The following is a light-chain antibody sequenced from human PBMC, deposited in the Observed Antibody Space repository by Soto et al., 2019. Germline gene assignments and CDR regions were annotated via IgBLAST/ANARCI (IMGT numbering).Light chain of an antibody. Sequence: EIVLTQSPGTLSLSPGERATLSCRASQSVSSSYLAWYQQKPGQAPRLLIYDTSSRATGIPDRFSGSGSGTDFTLTISRLEPEYFAVYYCQQYGTSRLTFGGGTKVEIK. J-gene: IGKJ4*01. CDR3: QQYGTSRLT. CDR2: DTS. V-gene: IGKV3-20*01. CDR1: QSVSSSY.